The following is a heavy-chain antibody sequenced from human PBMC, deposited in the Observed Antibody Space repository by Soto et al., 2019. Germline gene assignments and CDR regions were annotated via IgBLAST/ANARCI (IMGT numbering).Heavy chain of an antibody. D-gene: IGHD3-10*01. J-gene: IGHJ4*02. CDR2: ITPMIGTT. V-gene: IGHV1-69*01. Sequence: QVHLVQSGAEVKRPGSSVRVSCRASGGTFYTYAFTWVRQAPGQGLEWMGGITPMIGTTKYAQKFHGRVVFSADESASTASMELRYLRFDDTAVYYCARYVSVMTRVFGFWGQGTLITVSS. CDR3: ARYVSVMTRVFGF. CDR1: GGTFYTYA.